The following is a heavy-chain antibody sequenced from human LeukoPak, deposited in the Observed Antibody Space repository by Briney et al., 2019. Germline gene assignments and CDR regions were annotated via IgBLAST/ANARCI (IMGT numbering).Heavy chain of an antibody. V-gene: IGHV4-34*01. J-gene: IGHJ3*02. D-gene: IGHD6-13*01. CDR2: INHSGST. CDR1: GGSFSGYY. CDR3: ARQAYSSSWYRGRQPSAFDI. Sequence: SETLSLTCAVYGGSFSGYYWSWIRQPPGKGLEWIGEINHSGSTNYNPSLKSRVTISVDTSKNQFSLKLSSVTAADTAVYYCARQAYSSSWYRGRQPSAFDIWGQGTMVTVSS.